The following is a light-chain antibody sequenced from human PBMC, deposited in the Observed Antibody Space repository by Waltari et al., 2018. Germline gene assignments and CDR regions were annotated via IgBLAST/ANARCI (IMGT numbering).Light chain of an antibody. CDR3: QQYYTTPLT. CDR1: QSVLYSSNNKND. CDR2: WAS. V-gene: IGKV4-1*01. Sequence: DIVMTQSPDSLAVSLGERATNNCKSSQSVLYSSNNKNDLAWYQQKPGQPPKLLIYWASTRESGVPDRFSGSGSGTDFTLTISSLQAEDVAVYYCQQYYTTPLTFGPGTKVDIK. J-gene: IGKJ3*01.